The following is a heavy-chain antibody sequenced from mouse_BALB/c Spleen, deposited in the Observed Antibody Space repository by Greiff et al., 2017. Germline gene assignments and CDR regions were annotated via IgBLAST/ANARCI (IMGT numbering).Heavy chain of an antibody. CDR2: INPSSGYT. CDR3: ANLTGTAWFAY. CDR1: GYTFTSYT. Sequence: QVQLKESGAELARPGASVKMSCKASGYTFTSYTMHWVKQRPGQGLEWIGYINPSSGYTNYNQKFKDKATLTADKSSSTAYMQLSSLTSEDSAVYYCANLTGTAWFAYWGQGTLVTVSA. J-gene: IGHJ3*01. D-gene: IGHD4-1*01. V-gene: IGHV1-4*01.